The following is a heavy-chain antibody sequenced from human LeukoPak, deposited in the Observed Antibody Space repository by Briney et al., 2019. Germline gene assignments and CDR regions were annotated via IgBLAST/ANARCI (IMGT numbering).Heavy chain of an antibody. CDR1: GFTFSNYW. J-gene: IGHJ3*02. Sequence: PGGSLRLSCAASGFTFSNYWMHWVRQAPGKGLVWVSRINSDGLITNYADSVKGRFTVSRDNPKNTLYLQMNSLRVEDTAVYYCVREGGGSFLDSIDIWGQGKLVTVSS. CDR2: INSDGLIT. CDR3: VREGGGSFLDSIDI. D-gene: IGHD2-15*01. V-gene: IGHV3-74*01.